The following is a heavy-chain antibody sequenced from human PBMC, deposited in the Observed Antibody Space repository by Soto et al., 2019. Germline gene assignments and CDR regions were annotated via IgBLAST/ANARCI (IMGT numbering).Heavy chain of an antibody. J-gene: IGHJ4*02. V-gene: IGHV3-20*04. CDR2: INWNGGST. D-gene: IGHD2-2*01. CDR3: ARDRSRGHPDRFDY. CDR1: GFTFDDYG. Sequence: LRLSCAASGFTFDDYGMSWVRQAPGKGLEWVSGINWNGGSTGYADSVKGRFTISRDNAKNSLYLQMNSLRAEDTALYYCARDRSRGHPDRFDYWGQGTPVTGSS.